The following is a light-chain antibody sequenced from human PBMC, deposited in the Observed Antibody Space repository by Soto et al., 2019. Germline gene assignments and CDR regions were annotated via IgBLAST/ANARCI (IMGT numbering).Light chain of an antibody. CDR3: AAWDDSLNGRV. V-gene: IGLV1-44*01. Sequence: QSALTQPPSASGTPGQSVTISCSGSSSNIGRNTVNWYQQLPGTAPKLLIYSNNQRPSGVPDRFSGSKSGTSASLAISGLQCEDEADYYCAAWDDSLNGRVFGGGTKVTVL. CDR2: SNN. CDR1: SSNIGRNT. J-gene: IGLJ3*02.